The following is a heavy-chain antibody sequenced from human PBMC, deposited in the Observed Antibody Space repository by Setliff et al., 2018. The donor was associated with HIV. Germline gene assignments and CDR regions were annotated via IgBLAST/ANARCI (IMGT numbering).Heavy chain of an antibody. V-gene: IGHV3-30*07. Sequence: GGSLRLSCVASGFTFSTFAMHWVRQAPGKGPEWVSVISYDGSRTHYADSVKGRFTISRDNSKNTLYLQMDSLRAEDTAIYYCAKDLELGRPHEDAFDFWGQGTMVTVSS. CDR2: ISYDGSRT. CDR1: GFTFSTFA. J-gene: IGHJ3*01. CDR3: AKDLELGRPHEDAFDF. D-gene: IGHD1-26*01.